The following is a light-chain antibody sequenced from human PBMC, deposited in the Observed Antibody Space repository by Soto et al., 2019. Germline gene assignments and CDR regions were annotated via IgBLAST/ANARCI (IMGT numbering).Light chain of an antibody. CDR1: SSNVGGYNY. Sequence: QSVLPQPASVSGSPGQSITISCTGTSSNVGGYNYVSWYQQHPGKAPKLMIYDVSNRPSGVSNRFSGSQSGNTASLTISGLQAEDEADYYCSSYTSSSTLGVFVGGTKVTVL. CDR2: DVS. V-gene: IGLV2-14*01. CDR3: SSYTSSSTLGV. J-gene: IGLJ2*01.